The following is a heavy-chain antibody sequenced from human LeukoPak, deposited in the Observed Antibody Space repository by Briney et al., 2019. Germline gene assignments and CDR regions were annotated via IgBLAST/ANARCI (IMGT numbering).Heavy chain of an antibody. J-gene: IGHJ4*02. Sequence: SQTLSLTCAISGDSVSSGSAAWNWIRQSPSRGLEWLGRTYFRSQWSNDYAVSVKSRININPDTSKNQFSLHLTSVAPEDTAVYYCARDHYNSGYYRFDSWGQGTLVTVSS. D-gene: IGHD5-12*01. V-gene: IGHV6-1*01. CDR2: TYFRSQWSN. CDR3: ARDHYNSGYYRFDS. CDR1: GDSVSSGSAA.